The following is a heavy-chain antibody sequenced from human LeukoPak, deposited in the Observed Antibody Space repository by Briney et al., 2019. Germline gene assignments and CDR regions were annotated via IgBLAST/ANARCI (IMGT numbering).Heavy chain of an antibody. J-gene: IGHJ4*02. Sequence: GGSLRLSCAASGFTFSSYSMNWVRQAPGKGLEWVSSISSSSSYIYYADSVKGRFTISRDNAKNSLYLQMNSLRAEDTPVYYCARVGGHYDILTGYYSLYYFDYWGQGTLVTVSS. CDR1: GFTFSSYS. CDR3: ARVGGHYDILTGYYSLYYFDY. CDR2: ISSSSSYI. D-gene: IGHD3-9*01. V-gene: IGHV3-21*01.